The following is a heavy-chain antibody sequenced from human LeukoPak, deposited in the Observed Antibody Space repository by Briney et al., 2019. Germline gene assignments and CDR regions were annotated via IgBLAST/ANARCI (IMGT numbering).Heavy chain of an antibody. CDR1: GYTLTELS. CDR2: FDPEGGET. V-gene: IGHV1-24*01. D-gene: IGHD3-10*01. J-gene: IGHJ6*03. CDR3: ATLGSLYYYGSGSYRYYYYMDV. Sequence: ASVKVSCKVSGYTLTELSMHWVRQAPGKGLEWMGGFDPEGGETIYAQKFQGRVTMTEDTSTDTAYMELSSLRSEDTAVYYCATLGSLYYYGSGSYRYYYYMDVWGKGTTVTISS.